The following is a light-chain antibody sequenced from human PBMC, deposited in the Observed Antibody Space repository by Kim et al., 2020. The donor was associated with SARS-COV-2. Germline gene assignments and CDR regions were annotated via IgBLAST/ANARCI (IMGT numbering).Light chain of an antibody. CDR1: RPTVSGGYV. CDR2: RNN. V-gene: IGLV1-40*01. Sequence: VTTSCTGTRPTVSGGYVVHLTQHLPGQAPKLLIFRNNNRPSGVPARFSASKSGTSASLAITGLQAEDEADYSCQSYDSSLSHVVFGGGTQLTVL. J-gene: IGLJ7*01. CDR3: QSYDSSLSHVV.